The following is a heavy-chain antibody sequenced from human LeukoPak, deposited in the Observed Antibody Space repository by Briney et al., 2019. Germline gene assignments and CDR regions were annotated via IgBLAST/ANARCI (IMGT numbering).Heavy chain of an antibody. D-gene: IGHD1-26*01. CDR3: ARTIVGAAFDY. V-gene: IGHV3-74*01. CDR2: IDGDGSST. CDR1: GFTFSSYW. Sequence: GGSLRLSCAASGFTFSSYWMHWVRHAPGKGLVWVSRIDGDGSSTSYADSVKGRFTISRDNAKNTLYLQMSSLRAEDTAVYYCARTIVGAAFDYWGQGTLVTVSS. J-gene: IGHJ4*02.